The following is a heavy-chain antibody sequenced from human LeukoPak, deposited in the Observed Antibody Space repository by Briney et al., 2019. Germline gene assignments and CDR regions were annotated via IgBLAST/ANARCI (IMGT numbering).Heavy chain of an antibody. CDR1: GGSISSSSYY. V-gene: IGHV4-39*01. D-gene: IGHD5-12*01. CDR3: TGYSGFDWRNYFDY. J-gene: IGHJ4*02. Sequence: PSETLSLTCTVSGGSISSSSYYWGWIRQPPGKELEWIGTIHYGGNTYYNPSLRSRVTVSIDSSSNQFSLRLSSMTAADTAVYYCTGYSGFDWRNYFDYWGQGFLVAVSA. CDR2: IHYGGNT.